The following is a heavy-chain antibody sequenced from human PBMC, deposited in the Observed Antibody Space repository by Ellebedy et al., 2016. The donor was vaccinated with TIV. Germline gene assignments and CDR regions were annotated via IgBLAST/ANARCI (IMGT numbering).Heavy chain of an antibody. J-gene: IGHJ2*01. D-gene: IGHD3-10*01. CDR3: AKDPVRGNYGYFDL. V-gene: IGHV3-23*01. Sequence: GESLKISCADSGFTFSNYVMSWVRQAPGKGLEWVSAVSAGGVSTYYADSVKGRFTISRDNSKNTLYVQMNSLRVEDTSVYYCAKDPVRGNYGYFDLWGRGTPVTVSS. CDR1: GFTFSNYV. CDR2: VSAGGVST.